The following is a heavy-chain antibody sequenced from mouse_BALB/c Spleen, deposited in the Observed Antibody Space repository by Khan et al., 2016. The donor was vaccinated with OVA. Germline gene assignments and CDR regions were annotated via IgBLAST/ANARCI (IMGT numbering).Heavy chain of an antibody. V-gene: IGHV2-9*02. J-gene: IGHJ2*01. Sequence: VQLVEPGPGLVAPSQSLSITCTVTGFSLTSYAIHWIRQPPGKGLEWLGVIWAGGSTNYNSALMSRLSISKDNSKSQVFLKMNSLQTHDTAMYYCARNREPDYFDYWGQGTTLTVSS. CDR3: ARNREPDYFDY. CDR2: IWAGGST. CDR1: GFSLTSYA.